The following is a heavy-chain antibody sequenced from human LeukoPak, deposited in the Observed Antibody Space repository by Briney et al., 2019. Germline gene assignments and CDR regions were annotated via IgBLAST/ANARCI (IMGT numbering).Heavy chain of an antibody. J-gene: IGHJ4*02. CDR3: ARPFYSSAYYGSGLDY. D-gene: IGHD3-22*01. Sequence: EASVKVSCKASGYTFTSYYMHWVRQAPGQGLEWMGIINPSGGSTSYAQKFQGRVTMTRDMSTSTVYMEVSSLRSEDTAVYYCARPFYSSAYYGSGLDYWGQGTLVTVSS. V-gene: IGHV1-46*01. CDR1: GYTFTSYY. CDR2: INPSGGST.